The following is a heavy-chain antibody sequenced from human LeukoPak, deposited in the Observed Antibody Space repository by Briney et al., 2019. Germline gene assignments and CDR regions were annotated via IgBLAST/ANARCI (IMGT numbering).Heavy chain of an antibody. Sequence: GGSLRLSCAASGFTFSTYVMSWVRQAPGKGLEWVSAISGSGGSTYYADSVKGRFTISRDNSKNTLYLQMNSLRAEDTAVYYCARDPPYYDILTGYLEGDAFDIWGQGTMVTVSS. V-gene: IGHV3-23*01. CDR2: ISGSGGST. J-gene: IGHJ3*02. D-gene: IGHD3-9*01. CDR1: GFTFSTYV. CDR3: ARDPPYYDILTGYLEGDAFDI.